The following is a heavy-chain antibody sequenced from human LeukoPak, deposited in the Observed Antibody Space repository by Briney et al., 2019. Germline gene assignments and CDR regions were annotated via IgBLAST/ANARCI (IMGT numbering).Heavy chain of an antibody. V-gene: IGHV4-39*07. J-gene: IGHJ4*02. Sequence: SETLSLTCTVSGGSISSSSYYWGWIRQPPGKGLEWIGEINHSGSTNYNPSLKSRVIISVDTSKNQFSLKLGSVTAADTAVYYCTYSGSNYPDYWGQGTLVTVSS. D-gene: IGHD1-26*01. CDR1: GGSISSSSYY. CDR2: INHSGST. CDR3: TYSGSNYPDY.